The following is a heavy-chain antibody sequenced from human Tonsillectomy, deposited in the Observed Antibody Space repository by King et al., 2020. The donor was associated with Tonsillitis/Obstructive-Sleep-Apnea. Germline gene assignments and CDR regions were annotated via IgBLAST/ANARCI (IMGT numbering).Heavy chain of an antibody. D-gene: IGHD6-13*01. CDR2: INPNSGGT. CDR1: GYTFTGYY. CDR3: ASSMLGQQLAPYYYYGMDV. Sequence: QLVQSGTEVKKPGASVKVSCKASGYTFTGYYIHWVRQAPGQGLEWMGWINPNSGGTNYAQKFQGRVTMTRDTSITTAYMELSRLTSDDTAVYYCASSMLGQQLAPYYYYGMDVWGGPRSPSPQ. V-gene: IGHV1-2*02. J-gene: IGHJ6*01.